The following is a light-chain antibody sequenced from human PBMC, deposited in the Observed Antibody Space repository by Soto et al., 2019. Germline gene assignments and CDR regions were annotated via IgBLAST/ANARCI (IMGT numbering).Light chain of an antibody. J-gene: IGKJ4*01. Sequence: EIVLTQSPGTLSLSPGERATLSCRASQSVSSSYLAWYQQKPGQAPRLLIYGASSRATGIPDRFSGSGSGTDFPLTISRLEPEQFAVYYCQQYGSSPWLTFGGGTKVEIK. V-gene: IGKV3-20*01. CDR3: QQYGSSPWLT. CDR1: QSVSSSY. CDR2: GAS.